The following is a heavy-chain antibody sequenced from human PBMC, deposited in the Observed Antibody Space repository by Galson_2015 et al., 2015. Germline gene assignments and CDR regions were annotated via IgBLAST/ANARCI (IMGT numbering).Heavy chain of an antibody. CDR3: ARGYSAYDFAFDT. D-gene: IGHD5-12*01. V-gene: IGHV1-3*01. CDR2: INADNGNT. J-gene: IGHJ3*02. CDR1: GYTFTSYA. Sequence: SVKVSCKASGYTFTSYAMHWVRQAPGQRVEWVGWINADNGNTEYSQKFQGRVTITRDTSASTVYMELSSLRSEDTAVYYCARGYSAYDFAFDTWGQGTMVTVSS.